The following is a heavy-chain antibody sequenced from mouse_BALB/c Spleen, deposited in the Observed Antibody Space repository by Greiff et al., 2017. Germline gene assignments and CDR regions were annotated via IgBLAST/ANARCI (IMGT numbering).Heavy chain of an antibody. CDR2: ISYSGST. CDR3: AREGYYYFDY. V-gene: IGHV3-2*02. CDR1: GYSITSDYA. Sequence: EVQLQESGPGLVKPSQSLSLTCTVTGYSITSDYAWNWIRQFPGNKLEWMGYISYSGSTSYNPSLKSRISITRDTSKNQFFLQLNSVTTEDTATYYCAREGYYYFDYWGQGTTLTVSS. J-gene: IGHJ2*01. D-gene: IGHD2-3*01.